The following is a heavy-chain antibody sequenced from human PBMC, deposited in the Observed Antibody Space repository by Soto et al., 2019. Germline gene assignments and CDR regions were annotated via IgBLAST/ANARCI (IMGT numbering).Heavy chain of an antibody. CDR3: AKRRGAAGHFDY. J-gene: IGHJ4*02. Sequence: GWSLRLSCAASGFTFISYSMGWVRQGPWKGLEWVAVVSIGGSTHYADSVRGRFTISRDNSKNTLSLQMNSLTAEDTAVYFCAKRRGAAGHFDYWGQGDLVPVSS. D-gene: IGHD2-15*01. CDR1: GFTFISYS. V-gene: IGHV3-23*01. CDR2: VSIGGST.